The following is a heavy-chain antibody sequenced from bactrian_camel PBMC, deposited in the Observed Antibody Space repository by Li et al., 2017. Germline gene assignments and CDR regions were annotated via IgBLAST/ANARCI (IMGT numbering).Heavy chain of an antibody. V-gene: IGHV3S55*01. J-gene: IGHJ4*01. CDR1: GYTYDRSRFC. CDR3: AAGTLTTGWEYNY. CDR2: IGRDGRT. Sequence: HVQLVESGGGLVQPGGSLRLSCAASGYTYDRSRFCMGWFRQAPGKKREAVATIGRDGRTDYAVSVAGRFTISQDNAQNTLYLQMNSLKPEDTAMYYCAAGTLTTGWEYNYWGQGTQVTVS. D-gene: IGHD5*01.